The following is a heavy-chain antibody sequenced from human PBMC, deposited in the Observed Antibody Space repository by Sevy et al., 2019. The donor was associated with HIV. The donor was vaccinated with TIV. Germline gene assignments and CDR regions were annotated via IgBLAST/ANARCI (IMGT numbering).Heavy chain of an antibody. Sequence: SETLSLTCTVSGGSFSSYYWSWIRQPPGKGLEWIGYIFNTGNTNYSPSLQSRVTISVDTSKKQFSLKLSSVTAADTAVYYCARGTIYDFWGDWGPGTLFTVSS. CDR3: ARGTIYDFWGD. CDR1: GGSFSSYY. V-gene: IGHV4-59*01. D-gene: IGHD3-3*01. CDR2: IFNTGNT. J-gene: IGHJ4*02.